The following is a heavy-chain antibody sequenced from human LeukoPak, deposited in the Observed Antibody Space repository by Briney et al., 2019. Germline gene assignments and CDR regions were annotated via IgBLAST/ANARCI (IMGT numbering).Heavy chain of an antibody. J-gene: IGHJ4*02. CDR1: GYTFTGYY. CDR3: ARRIAAYDY. CDR2: INPNSGGT. V-gene: IGHV1-2*02. Sequence: ASVKVSCKASGYTFTGYYMHWLRQAPGQGLEWMGWINPNSGGTNYAQKFQGRVTMTRDTFISTAYMELSRLRSDDTAVYYCARRIAAYDYWGQGTLVTVSS. D-gene: IGHD6-6*01.